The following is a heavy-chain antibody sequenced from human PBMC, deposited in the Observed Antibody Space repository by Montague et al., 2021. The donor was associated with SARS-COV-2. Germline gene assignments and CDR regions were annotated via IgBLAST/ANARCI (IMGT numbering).Heavy chain of an antibody. CDR1: GGSISVSGYY. CDR3: ARVSRGSRGWGWYNYNGMDV. Sequence: SETLSLTCAVYGGSISVSGYYWSWIRQPPGKGLEWIGEINHRGSTTYNPSLNSRVTMLVDTSKNQFSLNLSSVSAADTAVYYCARVSRGSRGWGWYNYNGMDVWGQGTTVIVSS. D-gene: IGHD1-26*01. CDR2: INHRGST. V-gene: IGHV4-34*01. J-gene: IGHJ6*02.